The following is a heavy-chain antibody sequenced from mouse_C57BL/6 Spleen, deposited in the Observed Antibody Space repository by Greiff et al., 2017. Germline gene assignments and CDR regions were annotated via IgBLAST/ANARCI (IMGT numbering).Heavy chain of an antibody. V-gene: IGHV5-17*01. Sequence: EVQVVESGGGLVKPGGSLKLSCAASGFTFSDYGMHWVRQAPGKGLEWVAYISRGSSTIYYADTVKGRFTISRDNAKNTLFLQMTSLRSEDTAMYYWAEEDIAYWGQGTLVTVSA. J-gene: IGHJ3*01. CDR2: ISRGSSTI. CDR3: AEEDIAY. CDR1: GFTFSDYG.